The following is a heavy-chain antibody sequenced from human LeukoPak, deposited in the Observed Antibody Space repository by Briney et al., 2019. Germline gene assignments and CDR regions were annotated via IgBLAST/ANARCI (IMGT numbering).Heavy chain of an antibody. CDR3: ARDLRVYCSGGSCYYYYYGMDV. D-gene: IGHD2-15*01. CDR1: GYTFTSYG. V-gene: IGHV1-18*01. CDR2: ISAYNGNT. J-gene: IGHJ6*02. Sequence: ASVKVSCKASGYTFTSYGISWVRQAPGQGLEWMGWISAYNGNTNYAQKLQGRVTMTTDTSTSTAYMELRSLRSDDTAVYYCARDLRVYCSGGSCYYYYYGMDVWGQGTTVTVSS.